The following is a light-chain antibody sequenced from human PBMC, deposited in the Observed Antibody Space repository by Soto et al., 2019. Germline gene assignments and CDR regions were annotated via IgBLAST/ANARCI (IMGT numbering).Light chain of an antibody. CDR3: QQYNNWPPLT. V-gene: IGKV3-15*01. CDR1: QSVSTK. CDR2: GAS. Sequence: EIVMTQSPATLSVSPGERATLSCRASQSVSTKVAWYQQKIGQAPRLLIYGASTRATGIPARFSGSGSGTEFTLTISSLQSEDFAIYYCQQYNNWPPLTFGGGTKVEI. J-gene: IGKJ4*01.